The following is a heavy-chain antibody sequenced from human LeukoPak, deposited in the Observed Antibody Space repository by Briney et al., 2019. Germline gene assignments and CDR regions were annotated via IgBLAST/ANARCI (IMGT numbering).Heavy chain of an antibody. CDR1: GFTFSSYS. D-gene: IGHD2-21*01. CDR3: ASSVGDLDYYYYYMDV. J-gene: IGHJ6*03. CDR2: ISSSSSTI. V-gene: IGHV3-48*01. Sequence: AGGSLRLSCAASGFTFSSYSMNWVRQAPGKGMEWVSYISSSSSTIDYADSVKGRFTSSRDNAKNSLYLQMNSLRAEDTAVYYCASSVGDLDYYYYYMDVWGKGTTVTVSS.